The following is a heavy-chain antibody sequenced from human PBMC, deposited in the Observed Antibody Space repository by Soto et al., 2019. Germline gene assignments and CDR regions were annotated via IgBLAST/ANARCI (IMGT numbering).Heavy chain of an antibody. D-gene: IGHD2-21*02. CDR1: GYTFTNYG. CDR3: ASSYCGGNCYSNLPLVYYCYGMDV. CDR2: ISAYNGNI. J-gene: IGHJ6*04. V-gene: IGHV1-18*01. Sequence: QVQLVQSGAEVKKPGASVKVSCKASGYTFTNYGINWVRQAPGQGLEWMGWISAYNGNINYAQKLQGRVTMTTDTSTSTAYMELRSLRSDDTAMYYCASSYCGGNCYSNLPLVYYCYGMDVWGEGTTVTVSS.